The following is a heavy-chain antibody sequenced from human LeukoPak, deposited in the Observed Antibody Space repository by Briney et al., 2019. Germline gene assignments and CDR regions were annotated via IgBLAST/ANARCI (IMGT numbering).Heavy chain of an antibody. CDR2: INHSGST. J-gene: IGHJ4*02. D-gene: IGHD3-22*01. Sequence: SETLSLTCAVYGGSFSGYYWGWIRQPPGKGLEWIGEINHSGSTNYNPSLKSRVTISVDTSKNQFSLKLSSVTAADTAVYYCARGNYYDSSGYPPYFDYWGQGTLVTVSS. CDR3: ARGNYYDSSGYPPYFDY. CDR1: GGSFSGYY. V-gene: IGHV4-34*01.